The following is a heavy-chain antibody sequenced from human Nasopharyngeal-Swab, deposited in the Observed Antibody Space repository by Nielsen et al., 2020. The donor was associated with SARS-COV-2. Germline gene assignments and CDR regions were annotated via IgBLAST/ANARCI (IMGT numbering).Heavy chain of an antibody. CDR2: IYYSGST. D-gene: IGHD3-9*01. CDR3: ERDRTDYDILTGWSYYGMDV. Sequence: WIRQPPGKGLEWIGYIYYSGSTYYNPSLKSRVTISVDTSKNQFSLKLSSVTAADTAVYYCERDRTDYDILTGWSYYGMDVWAKGPRSPSP. J-gene: IGHJ6*02. V-gene: IGHV4-31*02.